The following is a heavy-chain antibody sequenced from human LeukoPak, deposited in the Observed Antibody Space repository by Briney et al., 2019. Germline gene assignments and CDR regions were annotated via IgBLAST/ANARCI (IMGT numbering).Heavy chain of an antibody. Sequence: PSQTLSLTCTVSGGSISSGSYYWRWIRQPAWKGLEWIGRIYTSGSTNYNPSLKSRVTISVDTSKNQFSLKLSSVTAADTAVYYCARELRLRTTRSTGFDPWGQGTLVTVSS. CDR2: IYTSGST. J-gene: IGHJ5*02. V-gene: IGHV4-61*02. D-gene: IGHD5/OR15-5a*01. CDR1: GGSISSGSYY. CDR3: ARELRLRTTRSTGFDP.